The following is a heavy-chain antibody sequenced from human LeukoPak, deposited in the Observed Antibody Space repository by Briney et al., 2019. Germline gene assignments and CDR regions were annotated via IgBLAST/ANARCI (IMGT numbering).Heavy chain of an antibody. CDR3: ARVLTYYYDSRGYYKSSRAFDI. D-gene: IGHD3-22*01. Sequence: ASVKVSCKASGYTFTGYYMNWVRQAPGQGLEWMGWINPNSGGTNYAQKFQGRVTMTRDTSISTAYMELSRLRSDDMAVYYCARVLTYYYDSRGYYKSSRAFDIWGQGTMVTVSS. CDR2: INPNSGGT. CDR1: GYTFTGYY. J-gene: IGHJ3*02. V-gene: IGHV1-2*02.